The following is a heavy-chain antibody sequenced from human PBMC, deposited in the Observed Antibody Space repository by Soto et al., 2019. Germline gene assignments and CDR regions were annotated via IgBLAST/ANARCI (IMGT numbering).Heavy chain of an antibody. CDR1: GYSFTTYW. V-gene: IGHV5-51*01. D-gene: IGHD3-3*01. Sequence: PGESLKISCQASGYSFTTYWIGWVRQMPGKGLEWMGIIFPGDSETRYSPSFRGQVTMSADKSITTAYLQWSSLKASDTAIYYCARPLRFLADYYGMEVWGQGTTVTVSS. CDR3: ARPLRFLADYYGMEV. CDR2: IFPGDSET. J-gene: IGHJ6*02.